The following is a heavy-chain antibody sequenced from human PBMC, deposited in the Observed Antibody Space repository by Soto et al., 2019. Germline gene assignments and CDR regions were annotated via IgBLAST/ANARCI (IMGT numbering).Heavy chain of an antibody. V-gene: IGHV3-23*01. J-gene: IGHJ4*02. CDR1: AFTFSSNA. CDR2: ISATGGST. CDR3: AKDPDEKRAWLLSYFDY. D-gene: IGHD3-9*01. Sequence: PGGSLRLSCAASAFTFSSNAMSWVRQAPGKGLEWVAAISATGGSTYYADSVKSRFTISTDNSKNTVYLELNSLRAEDTAVYYCAKDPDEKRAWLLSYFDYWGQGTLVTVSS.